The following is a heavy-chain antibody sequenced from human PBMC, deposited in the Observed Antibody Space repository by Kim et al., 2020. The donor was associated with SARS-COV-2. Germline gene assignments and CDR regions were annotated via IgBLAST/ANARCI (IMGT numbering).Heavy chain of an antibody. V-gene: IGHV3-23*01. Sequence: GGSLRLSCAASGFTFSSYAMSWVRQAPGKGLEWVSAISGSGGSTYYADSVKGRFTISRDNSKNTLYLQMNSLRAEDTAVYYCAKDGPRGFFDVATGDFDIWGQGTTVTVAS. D-gene: IGHD3-3*01. CDR1: GFTFSSYA. CDR3: AKDGPRGFFDVATGDFDI. J-gene: IGHJ3*02. CDR2: ISGSGGST.